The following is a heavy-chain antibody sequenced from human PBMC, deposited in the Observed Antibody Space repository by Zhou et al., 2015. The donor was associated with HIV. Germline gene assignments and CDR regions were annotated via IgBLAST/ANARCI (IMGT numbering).Heavy chain of an antibody. CDR1: GGTFSSYA. D-gene: IGHD2-15*01. CDR3: AREIPPFICSGGSCPTPH. CDR2: IIPIFGTA. V-gene: IGHV1-69*01. Sequence: QVQLVQSGAEVKKPGSSVKVSCKASGGTFSSYAISWVRQAPGQGLEWMGGIIPIFGTANYAQKFQGRVTITADESTSTAYMELSSLRSEDTAVYYCAREIPPFICSGGSCPTPHWGQGTLVTVSS. J-gene: IGHJ4*02.